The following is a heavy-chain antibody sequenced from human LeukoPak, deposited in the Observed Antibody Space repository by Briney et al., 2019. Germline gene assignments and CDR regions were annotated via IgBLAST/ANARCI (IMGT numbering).Heavy chain of an antibody. CDR1: GGTFSSYA. D-gene: IGHD2-2*01. Sequence: SVKVSCKASGGTFSSYAISWVRQAPGQGLEWMGGIIPIFGTANYAQKFQGRVTITADESTSTAYMELSSLRSEDTAVYYCARSDIVVVPAAIYYYMDVWGKGTTVTVS. CDR2: IIPIFGTA. CDR3: ARSDIVVVPAAIYYYMDV. J-gene: IGHJ6*03. V-gene: IGHV1-69*13.